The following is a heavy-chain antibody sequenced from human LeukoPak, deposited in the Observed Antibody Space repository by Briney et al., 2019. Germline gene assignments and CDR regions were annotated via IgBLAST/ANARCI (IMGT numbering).Heavy chain of an antibody. CDR3: AKTAQITIFGVVIHTYFDY. Sequence: PGGSLRLSCAASGFTFSSYAMSWVRQAPGKGLEWVSAISGSGGSTYYADSVKGRFTISRDNSKNTLYLQMNSLRAEDTAVYYCAKTAQITIFGVVIHTYFDYWGQGTLVTVSS. D-gene: IGHD3-3*01. V-gene: IGHV3-23*01. CDR2: ISGSGGST. CDR1: GFTFSSYA. J-gene: IGHJ4*02.